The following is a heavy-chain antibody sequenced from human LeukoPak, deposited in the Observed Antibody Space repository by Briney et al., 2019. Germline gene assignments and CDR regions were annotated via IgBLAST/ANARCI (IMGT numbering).Heavy chain of an antibody. J-gene: IGHJ6*02. CDR1: GFTVSSNY. Sequence: GGSLRLSCAASGFTVSSNYMSWVRQAPGKGLEWVSVIYSGGSTYYADSVKGRFTISRDNSKNTLYLQMNSLRAEDTAVYYCTKDRDPYCRGDRYSRGMDVWGPGTTVTVSS. CDR3: TKDRDPYCRGDRYSRGMDV. CDR2: IYSGGST. D-gene: IGHD2-21*02. V-gene: IGHV3-66*01.